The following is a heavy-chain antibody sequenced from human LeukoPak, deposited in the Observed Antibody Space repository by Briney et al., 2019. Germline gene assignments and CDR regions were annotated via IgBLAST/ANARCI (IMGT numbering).Heavy chain of an antibody. CDR1: GGSISSNY. J-gene: IGHJ6*02. CDR3: ARQNYDEAIYYYYGLDV. V-gene: IGHV4-59*08. Sequence: PSETLSLTCTVSGGSISSNYWSWIRQSPGKGLEWIGYIHYRGSTDYNPSLKSRVTISVDTSKKQFSLKLSSVTAADTAVYYCARQNYDEAIYYYYGLDVWGQGTKVTVSS. CDR2: IHYRGST. D-gene: IGHD1-7*01.